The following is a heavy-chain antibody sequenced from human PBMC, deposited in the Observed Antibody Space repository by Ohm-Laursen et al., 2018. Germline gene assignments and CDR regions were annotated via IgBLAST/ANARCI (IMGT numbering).Heavy chain of an antibody. Sequence: SLRLSCSASGFTFSDYYMSWIRQAPGTGLEWVSYISSSGSTIYYADSVKGRFTIARDNAKNSLYLQMNSLRAEDTAVYYCAREEVGGGVDYWGQGTLVTVSS. D-gene: IGHD1-26*01. CDR2: ISSSGSTI. V-gene: IGHV3-11*01. CDR1: GFTFSDYY. J-gene: IGHJ4*02. CDR3: AREEVGGGVDY.